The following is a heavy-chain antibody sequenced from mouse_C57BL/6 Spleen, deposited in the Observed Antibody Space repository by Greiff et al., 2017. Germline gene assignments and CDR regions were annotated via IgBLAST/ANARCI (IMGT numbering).Heavy chain of an antibody. V-gene: IGHV1-59*01. Sequence: QVQLQQPGAELVRPGPSVKLSCKASGYTFTSYWMHWVKQRPGQGLEWIGVIDPSDSYTNYNQKFKGKATLTVDTSSSTAYMQLSSLTSEDAAVYYCALTGTFAYWGQGTLVTVSA. CDR3: ALTGTFAY. CDR1: GYTFTSYW. D-gene: IGHD4-1*01. CDR2: IDPSDSYT. J-gene: IGHJ3*01.